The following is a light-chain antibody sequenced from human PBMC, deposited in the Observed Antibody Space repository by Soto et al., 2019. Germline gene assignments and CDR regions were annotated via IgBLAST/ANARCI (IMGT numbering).Light chain of an antibody. Sequence: EIVMTQSPATLSVSPGERATLSCRASQSVSSNLAWYQQKPGQAPRLLIYGASTRATGIPARFSGSGSGTEFTLTSSGLQSEDFVVYYCQQYNNWPPWTFGQGTKVEIK. CDR1: QSVSSN. J-gene: IGKJ1*01. CDR3: QQYNNWPPWT. CDR2: GAS. V-gene: IGKV3-15*01.